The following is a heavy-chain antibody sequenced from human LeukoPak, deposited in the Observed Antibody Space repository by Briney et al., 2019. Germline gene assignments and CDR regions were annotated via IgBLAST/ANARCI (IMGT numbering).Heavy chain of an antibody. J-gene: IGHJ2*01. CDR3: ASPLVESSGNVHFGL. D-gene: IGHD4-23*01. CDR1: GFTFSIYW. CDR2: IKPDGSWK. V-gene: IGHV3-7*03. Sequence: PGGSLRLSCAASGFTFSIYWMTWVRQAPGNGLEWVAKIKPDGSWKSYVDSVKGRFIISRDNAKKSLYVEMNSLRAEDTAVYYCASPLVESSGNVHFGLWGRGTLVTVSS.